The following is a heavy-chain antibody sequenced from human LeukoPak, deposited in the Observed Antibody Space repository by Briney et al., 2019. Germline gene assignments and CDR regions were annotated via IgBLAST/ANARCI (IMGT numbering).Heavy chain of an antibody. D-gene: IGHD5-18*01. CDR1: GGSISSSSNY. V-gene: IGHV4-39*01. J-gene: IGHJ3*02. CDR3: ARWIQLWLSAFDI. CDR2: IDYSGST. Sequence: SETLSLTCTVSGGSISSSSNYWGWIRQPPGKGLEWIGSIDYSGSTYYNPSLKSRVTISVDTSKNQFWLKLSSVTAADTAVYYCARWIQLWLSAFDIWGQGTMVTVSS.